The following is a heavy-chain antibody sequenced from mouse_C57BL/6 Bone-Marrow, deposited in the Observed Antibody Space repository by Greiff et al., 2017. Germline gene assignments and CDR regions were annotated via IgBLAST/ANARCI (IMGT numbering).Heavy chain of an antibody. D-gene: IGHD1-1*01. CDR3: ARSYGSSDYYAMDY. J-gene: IGHJ4*01. CDR1: GYTFTSYW. Sequence: QVQLQQPGAELVKPGASVKLSCKASGYTFTSYWMQWVKQRPGQGLQWIGEIDPSDSYTNSNQKFKGKATLTVDTSSSTAYMQLSSLTSEDSAVYYCARSYGSSDYYAMDYWGQGTSVTVSS. CDR2: IDPSDSYT. V-gene: IGHV1-50*01.